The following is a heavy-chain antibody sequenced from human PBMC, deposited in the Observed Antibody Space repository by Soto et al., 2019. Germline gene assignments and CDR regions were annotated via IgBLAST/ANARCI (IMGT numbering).Heavy chain of an antibody. J-gene: IGHJ4*01. CDR1: GFTFSNYA. V-gene: IGHV3-23*01. D-gene: IGHD3-3*01. CDR2: ISGSGGAT. Sequence: PGGSLRLSCAASGFTFSNYALTWVRQAPGRGLECVSVISGSGGATYYTDSVKGRFTISRDSSKNSFHLQMSSLRAEDTAVYYCADLWIGFYRSDYWGQGTLVTVSS. CDR3: ADLWIGFYRSDY.